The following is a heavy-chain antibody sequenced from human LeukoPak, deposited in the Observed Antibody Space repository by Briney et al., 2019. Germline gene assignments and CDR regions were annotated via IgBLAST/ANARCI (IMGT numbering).Heavy chain of an antibody. CDR1: GYTLTELS. D-gene: IGHD3-22*01. CDR3: AREFKSIDSSGYSPRWFDP. Sequence: ASVKVSCKVSGYTLTELSMHWVRQAPGKGLEWMGGFDPEDGETIYAQKFQGRVTMTEDTSTDTAHMELSSLRSEDTAVYYCAREFKSIDSSGYSPRWFDPWGQGTLVTVSS. V-gene: IGHV1-24*01. J-gene: IGHJ5*02. CDR2: FDPEDGET.